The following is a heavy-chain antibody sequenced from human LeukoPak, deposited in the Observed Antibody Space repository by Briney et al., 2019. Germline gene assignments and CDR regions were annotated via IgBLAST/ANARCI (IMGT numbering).Heavy chain of an antibody. CDR3: ARGPYITRHFDD. CDR1: GYTFSTYD. CDR2: INANSGNT. V-gene: IGHV1-8*01. D-gene: IGHD3-10*01. Sequence: ASVKVSCKASGYTFSTYDISWVRQATGQGLEWIGWINANSGNTGYAQKFQGRVTMTRDTSTSTAYMELSSLRSEDTAVYYCARGPYITRHFDDWGQGTLVTVSS. J-gene: IGHJ4*02.